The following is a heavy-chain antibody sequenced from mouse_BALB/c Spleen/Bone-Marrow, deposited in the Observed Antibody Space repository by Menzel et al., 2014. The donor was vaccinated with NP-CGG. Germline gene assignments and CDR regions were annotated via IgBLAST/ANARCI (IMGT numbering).Heavy chain of an antibody. CDR3: ARERRSRAMDY. J-gene: IGHJ4*01. CDR2: IYPGNVNT. CDR1: GYTFTSYY. Sequence: QVQLKDSGPELVKPGASVRISCKASGYTFTSYYIHWVKQGPGQGLEWIGWIYPGNVNTKYNEKFKGKATLTADKSSSTAYMQLSSLTSEDSAVYFCARERRSRAMDYWGQGTSVTVSS. V-gene: IGHV1S56*01.